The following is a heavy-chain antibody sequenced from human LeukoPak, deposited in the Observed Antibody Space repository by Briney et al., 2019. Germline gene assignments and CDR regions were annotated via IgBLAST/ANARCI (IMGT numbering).Heavy chain of an antibody. CDR3: AREKVTYSFFDY. CDR2: ISSSGSTI. D-gene: IGHD4-11*01. V-gene: IGHV3-48*03. J-gene: IGHJ4*02. Sequence: GGSLRLSCAASGFTFSGYEMNWVRQAPGKGLEWVSYISSSGSTIYYADSVKGRFTISRDNAKNSLYLQMNSLRAEDTAVYYCAREKVTYSFFDYWGQGTLVTVSS. CDR1: GFTFSGYE.